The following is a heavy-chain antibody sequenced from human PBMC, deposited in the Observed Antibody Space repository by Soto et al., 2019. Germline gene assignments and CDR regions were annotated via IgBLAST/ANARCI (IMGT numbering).Heavy chain of an antibody. Sequence: PSETLSLXCAVSGCSISSGGYSWGWIRQPPGKGLEWGGYIYHSGRTYYNPSLKSRVTVSVDRSKNQFSLKLSSVTAADTAVYYCARGPQHSHWGQGTLVTVS. CDR3: ARGPQHSH. CDR2: IYHSGRT. D-gene: IGHD3-3*02. J-gene: IGHJ4*02. CDR1: GCSISSGGYS. V-gene: IGHV4-30-2*01.